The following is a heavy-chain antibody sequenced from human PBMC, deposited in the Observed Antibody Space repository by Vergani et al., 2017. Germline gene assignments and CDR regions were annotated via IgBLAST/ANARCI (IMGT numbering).Heavy chain of an antibody. V-gene: IGHV4-61*02. Sequence: QVQLQESCPGLVKPSQTLSLTCTVSGGSINSHNYYWSWIRQPAGKGLEWIGRIHTRGSTNYNPYLKSRVTMSEDTSKNQFSLNLTSVTAADPAVYFCASGGFLGGSCYKPLLDFWGQGILVTVSS. CDR2: IHTRGST. D-gene: IGHD2-15*01. CDR3: ASGGFLGGSCYKPLLDF. J-gene: IGHJ4*02. CDR1: GGSINSHNYY.